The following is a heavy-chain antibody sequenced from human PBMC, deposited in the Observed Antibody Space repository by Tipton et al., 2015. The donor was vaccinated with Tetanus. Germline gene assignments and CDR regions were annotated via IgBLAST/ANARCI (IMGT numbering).Heavy chain of an antibody. CDR3: ARGDMVRGVIWFDP. V-gene: IGHV4-39*07. CDR2: FYYDGSA. Sequence: TLSLTCTVSGDSLSSSDYYWGWIRQPPGEGLEWIASFYYDGSAYYNPSLKSRITISIDTSGSQFYLKLSSVTVADTAVYYCARGDMVRGVIWFDPWGQGTLVTVSS. D-gene: IGHD3-10*01. J-gene: IGHJ5*02. CDR1: GDSLSSSDYY.